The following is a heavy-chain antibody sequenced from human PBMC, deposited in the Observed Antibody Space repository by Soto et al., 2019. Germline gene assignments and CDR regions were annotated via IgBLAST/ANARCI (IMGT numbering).Heavy chain of an antibody. J-gene: IGHJ4*01. V-gene: IGHV3-21*01. CDR3: ASIPMVRGVITIDY. CDR2: ISSSSSYI. D-gene: IGHD3-10*01. CDR1: GFTFSSYS. Sequence: SLRLSCAASGFTFSSYSMNWVRQAPGKGLEWVSSISSSSSYIYYADSVKGRFTISRDNAKNSLYLQMNSLRAEDTAVYYCASIPMVRGVITIDYWGQGTLVTVSS.